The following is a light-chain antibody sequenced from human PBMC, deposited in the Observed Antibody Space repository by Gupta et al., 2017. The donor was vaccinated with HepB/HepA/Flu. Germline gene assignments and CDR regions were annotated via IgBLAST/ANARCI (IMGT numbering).Light chain of an antibody. CDR3: QQSSSWPALT. Sequence: EIVLAQSPPTLSLSPGERATLSCRASQSVSSELAWDQQKPGQAPRLLIYDAPKRATGIPARFSGSGSGTDFTLTISSLEPEDFAVYFCQQSSSWPALTFGGGTRVEIK. CDR2: DAP. J-gene: IGKJ4*01. V-gene: IGKV3-11*01. CDR1: QSVSSE.